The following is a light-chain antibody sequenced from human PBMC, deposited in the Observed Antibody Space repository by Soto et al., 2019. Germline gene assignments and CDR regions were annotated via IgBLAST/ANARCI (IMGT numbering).Light chain of an antibody. CDR3: QSYDSSLSGSV. Sequence: QSVLTQPTSVSGAPGQRATISCTGSSSNIGAGYDVHWYQQLPGTAPKLLIYGNSNRPSGVPDRFSGSKSGTSASLAITGLQAEDEADYYCQSYDSSLSGSVFGGGTKLTVL. J-gene: IGLJ3*02. V-gene: IGLV1-40*01. CDR1: SSNIGAGYD. CDR2: GNS.